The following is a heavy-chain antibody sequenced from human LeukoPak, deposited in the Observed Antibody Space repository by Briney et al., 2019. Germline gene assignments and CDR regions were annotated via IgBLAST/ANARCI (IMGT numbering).Heavy chain of an antibody. V-gene: IGHV4-34*01. CDR1: GGSFSGYY. D-gene: IGHD3-10*01. Sequence: PSETLSLTCAVYGGSFSGYYWSWIRQPPGKGLEWIGEINHSGSTNYNPSLKSRVTISVDTSKNQFSLKLSSVTAADTAVCYCARARRGYAFDIWGQGTMVTVSS. CDR2: INHSGST. CDR3: ARARRGYAFDI. J-gene: IGHJ3*02.